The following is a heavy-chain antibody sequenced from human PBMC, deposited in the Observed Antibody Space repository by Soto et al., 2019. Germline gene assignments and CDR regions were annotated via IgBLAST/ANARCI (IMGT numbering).Heavy chain of an antibody. Sequence: QITLKESGPTLVKPTQTLTLTCTFSGFSLSTSGVGVGWIRQPPGKALEWLALIYWDDDKRYSPSLKSRLTITKDTSKNQVVLTMTNMXPXXXXXXXXXXXXXXXXXXXXXXYFXYWGQGTLVTVSS. CDR1: GFSLSTSGVG. CDR2: IYWDDDK. CDR3: XXXXXXXXXXXXXXYFXY. J-gene: IGHJ4*02. V-gene: IGHV2-5*02.